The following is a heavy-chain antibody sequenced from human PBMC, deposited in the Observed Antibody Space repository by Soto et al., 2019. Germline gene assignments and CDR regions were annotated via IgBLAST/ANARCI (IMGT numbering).Heavy chain of an antibody. CDR2: IIPILVIA. D-gene: IGHD4-17*01. CDR3: ARDGAYGDYVLDY. V-gene: IGHV1-69*08. CDR1: GDTFSSYT. J-gene: IGHJ4*02. Sequence: QVQLVQSGAELKKPGSSVKVSCKASGDTFSSYTISWVRQAPGQGLEWMGRIIPILVIANYAQRFQSRVTITADKSTSTAYMEMSSLRSEDTAVYFCARDGAYGDYVLDYWGQGTLVTVSS.